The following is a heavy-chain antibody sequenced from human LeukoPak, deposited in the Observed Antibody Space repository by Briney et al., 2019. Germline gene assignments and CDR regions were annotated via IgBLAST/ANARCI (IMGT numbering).Heavy chain of an antibody. V-gene: IGHV3-21*04. CDR2: ISSSSSYI. CDR1: GFTFSSYS. CDR3: AKDPGRYCSSTSCETYY. Sequence: GGSLRLSCAASGFTFSSYSMNWVRQAPGKGLEWVSSISSSSSYIYYADSVKGRFTISRDNSKNTLYLQMNSLRAEDTAVYYCAKDPGRYCSSTSCETYYWGQGTLVTVSS. D-gene: IGHD2-2*01. J-gene: IGHJ4*02.